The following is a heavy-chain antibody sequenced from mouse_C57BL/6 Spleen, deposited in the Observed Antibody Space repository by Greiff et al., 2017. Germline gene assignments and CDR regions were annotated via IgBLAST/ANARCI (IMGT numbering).Heavy chain of an antibody. CDR2: ISSGGDYI. J-gene: IGHJ2*01. Sequence: EVKLVESGEGLVKPGGSLKLSCAASGFTFSSYAMSWVRQTPEKRLEWVAYISSGGDYIYYADTVKGRFTISRDNARNTLYLQMSSLKSEDTAMYYCTRAGYSRTTQPFDYWGQGTTLTVSS. CDR3: TRAGYSRTTQPFDY. CDR1: GFTFSSYA. V-gene: IGHV5-9-1*02. D-gene: IGHD2-5*01.